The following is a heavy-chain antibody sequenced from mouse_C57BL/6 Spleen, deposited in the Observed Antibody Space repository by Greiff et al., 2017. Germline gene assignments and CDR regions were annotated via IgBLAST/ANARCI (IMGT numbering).Heavy chain of an antibody. CDR3: ARIYSNSYPYYAMDY. V-gene: IGHV2-2*01. J-gene: IGHJ4*01. CDR2: IWSGGST. Sequence: QVQLKQSGPGLVQPSQSLSITCTVSGFSLTSYGVHWVRQSPGKGLEWLGVIWSGGSTDYNAAFISRLSISKDNSKSQVFFKMNSLQADDTAIYYCARIYSNSYPYYAMDYWGQGTSVTVSS. D-gene: IGHD2-5*01. CDR1: GFSLTSYG.